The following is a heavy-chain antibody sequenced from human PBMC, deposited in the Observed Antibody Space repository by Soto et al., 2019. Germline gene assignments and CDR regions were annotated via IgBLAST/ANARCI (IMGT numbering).Heavy chain of an antibody. CDR2: ISYDGSNK. Sequence: QVQLVESGGGVVQPGRSLRLSCAASGVTFSIYAMHWVRQAPGKGLEWVAVISYDGSNKYYADSVKGRFTISRDNSKNTLYLQTNSQRAQETAVYYWAADPDAYCSSTSCYAGWLDPWGEGTLVTVSS. V-gene: IGHV3-30-3*01. CDR3: AADPDAYCSSTSCYAGWLDP. J-gene: IGHJ5*02. D-gene: IGHD2-2*01. CDR1: GVTFSIYA.